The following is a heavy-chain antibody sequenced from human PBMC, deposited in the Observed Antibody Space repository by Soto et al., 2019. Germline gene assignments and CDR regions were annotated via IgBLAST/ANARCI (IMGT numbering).Heavy chain of an antibody. CDR1: GFTFSSYG. CDR2: ISYDGSNK. V-gene: IGHV3-30*18. Sequence: PGGSLRLSCAASGFTFSSYGMHWVRQAPGKGLEWVAVISYDGSNKYYADSVKGRFTIPRDSSKNTLYLQMNSLRAEDTAVYYCAKDRYAELELRGNDYYYDMDVWGQGTTVTVSS. D-gene: IGHD1-7*01. CDR3: AKDRYAELELRGNDYYYDMDV. J-gene: IGHJ6*02.